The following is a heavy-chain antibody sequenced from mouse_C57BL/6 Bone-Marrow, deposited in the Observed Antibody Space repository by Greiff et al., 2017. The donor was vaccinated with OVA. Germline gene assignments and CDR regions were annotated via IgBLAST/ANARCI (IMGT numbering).Heavy chain of an antibody. Sequence: EVQGVESGGGLVQPGGSLKLSCAASGFTFSDYGMAWVRQAPRKGPEWVAFISNLAYSIYYADTVTGRFTISRENAKNTLYLEKSSLRSEDTAMDYCARQDYYGSRGYFDVWGTGTTVTVSS. J-gene: IGHJ1*03. CDR1: GFTFSDYG. CDR3: ARQDYYGSRGYFDV. CDR2: ISNLAYSI. D-gene: IGHD1-1*01. V-gene: IGHV5-15*01.